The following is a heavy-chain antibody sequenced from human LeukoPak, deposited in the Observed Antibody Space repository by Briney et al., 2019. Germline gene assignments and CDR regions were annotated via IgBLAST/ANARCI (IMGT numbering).Heavy chain of an antibody. V-gene: IGHV4-38-2*01. CDR2: IYHSGST. Sequence: PSETLSLTCAISGYSISSGYYWGWLRQPPGKGLEWIGSIYHSGSTYYNPSLKSRVTISVDTSKNQFSLKLSSVTAADTAVYYCARTKTVTTVAFEYWSQGTLVTVSS. CDR3: ARTKTVTTVAFEY. D-gene: IGHD4-17*01. CDR1: GYSISSGYY. J-gene: IGHJ4*02.